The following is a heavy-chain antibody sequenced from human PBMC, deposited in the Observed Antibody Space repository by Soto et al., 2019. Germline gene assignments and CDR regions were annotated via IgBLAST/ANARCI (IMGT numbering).Heavy chain of an antibody. Sequence: ASVKVSCKXSGYTFTSYGISWVRQAPGQGLEWMGWISAYNGNTNYAQKLQGRVTMTTDTSTSTAYMELRSLRSDDTAVYYCARDQIVVVPAAPYGMDVWGQGTTVTVSS. CDR2: ISAYNGNT. D-gene: IGHD2-2*01. CDR3: ARDQIVVVPAAPYGMDV. V-gene: IGHV1-18*04. J-gene: IGHJ6*02. CDR1: GYTFTSYG.